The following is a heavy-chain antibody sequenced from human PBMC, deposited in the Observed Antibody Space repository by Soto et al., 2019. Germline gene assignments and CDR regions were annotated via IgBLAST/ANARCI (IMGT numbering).Heavy chain of an antibody. CDR1: GFTFGDYA. CDR2: IRSKAYGGTT. D-gene: IGHD3-3*01. CDR3: TRFPIWSGYYTGP. Sequence: GGSLRLSCTASGFTFGDYAMSGFRQAPGKGLEWVGFIRSKAYGGTTAYAASVKGRFTISRDDSKSIAYLQMNSLKTEDTAVYYCTRFPIWSGYYTGPWGQGTLVTVSS. V-gene: IGHV3-49*03. J-gene: IGHJ5*02.